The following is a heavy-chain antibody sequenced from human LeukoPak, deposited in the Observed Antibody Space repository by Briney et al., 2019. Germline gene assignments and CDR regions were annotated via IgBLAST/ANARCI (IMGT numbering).Heavy chain of an antibody. CDR2: ISSSSSYI. D-gene: IGHD2-15*01. V-gene: IGHV3-21*01. Sequence: GGSVSHLHCPWCFTFSFLLELEPRQAPGKGLECVSSISSSSSYIYYADSVTGRYTISRDNAKNSLYLQMNSQRAEATAFYNCGRVGWSGVICSLDYWGQGTLVTVSS. J-gene: IGHJ4*02. CDR1: CFTFSFLL. CDR3: GRVGWSGVICSLDY.